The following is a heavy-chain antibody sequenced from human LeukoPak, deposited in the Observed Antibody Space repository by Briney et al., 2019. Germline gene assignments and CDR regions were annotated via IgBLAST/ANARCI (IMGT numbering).Heavy chain of an antibody. Sequence: PGGSLRLSCEASGFTFSSYWMHWVRQAPGEGLVWISRINVDGGTTDYADSVRGRFTTSRDNAKNTLYLQMNNLRAEDTAVYYCARDMTGPLDYWGQGTLVTASS. CDR3: ARDMTGPLDY. V-gene: IGHV3-74*01. CDR2: INVDGGTT. CDR1: GFTFSSYW. D-gene: IGHD1-20*01. J-gene: IGHJ4*02.